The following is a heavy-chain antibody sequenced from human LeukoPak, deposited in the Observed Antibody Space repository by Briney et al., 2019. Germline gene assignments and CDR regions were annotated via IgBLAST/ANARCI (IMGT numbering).Heavy chain of an antibody. Sequence: GGSLRLSCAASGFTFSSYAVSWVRQAPGKGLEWVSTITISATNTYYADSVRGRFTISRDNSKNTLYLQMNSLRAEDTAVYHCAKVRWAATGYFDYWGQGTLVTVSS. J-gene: IGHJ4*02. CDR3: AKVRWAATGYFDY. D-gene: IGHD6-25*01. V-gene: IGHV3-23*01. CDR2: ITISATNT. CDR1: GFTFSSYA.